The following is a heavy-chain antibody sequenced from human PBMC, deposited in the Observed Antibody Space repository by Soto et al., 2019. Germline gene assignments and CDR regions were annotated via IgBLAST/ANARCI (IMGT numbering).Heavy chain of an antibody. D-gene: IGHD3-22*01. CDR1: GRTFSSYG. CDR2: IWYDGGNK. V-gene: IGHV3-33*01. CDR3: AREDYYDSSGLGY. J-gene: IGHJ4*02. Sequence: GGSLRLSSAASGRTFSSYGMHWVRQAPGKGLEWVAVIWYDGGNKYYADSVKGRFTISRDNSKNTLYLQMNSLRAEDTAVYYCAREDYYDSSGLGYWGQGTLVTVSS.